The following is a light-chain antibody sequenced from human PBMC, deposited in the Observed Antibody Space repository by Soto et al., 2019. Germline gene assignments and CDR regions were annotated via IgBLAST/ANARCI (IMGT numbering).Light chain of an antibody. CDR2: GAS. V-gene: IGKV3-20*01. J-gene: IGKJ5*01. CDR1: QSVSSSY. CDR3: QQYGSSPQIT. Sequence: EIVLTQSPGTLSLSPGERATLSCRASQSVSSSYLAWYQHKPGQAPRLLIYGASSRATGIPDRFSGSGYGTDFTLTISRLEPEDFAVYYCQQYGSSPQITFGQGTRLEIK.